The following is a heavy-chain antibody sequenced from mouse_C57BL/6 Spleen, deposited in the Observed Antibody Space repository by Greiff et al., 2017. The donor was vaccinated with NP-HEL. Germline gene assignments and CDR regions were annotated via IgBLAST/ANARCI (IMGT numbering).Heavy chain of an antibody. D-gene: IGHD1-1*01. CDR2: INPNNGGT. V-gene: IGHV1-18*01. Sequence: EVQLQQSGPELVKPGASVKIPCKASGYTFTDYNMDWVKQSHGKSLECIGDINPNNGGTIYNQKFKGKATLTVDKSSSTAYMELRSLTSEDTAVYYCARRYYGSIYWYFDVWGTGTTVTVSS. CDR3: ARRYYGSIYWYFDV. CDR1: GYTFTDYN. J-gene: IGHJ1*03.